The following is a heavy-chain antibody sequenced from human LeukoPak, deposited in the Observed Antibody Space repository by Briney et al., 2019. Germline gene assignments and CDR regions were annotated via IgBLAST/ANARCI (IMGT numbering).Heavy chain of an antibody. CDR1: GFTFSSYD. Sequence: GGSLRLSCAASGFTFSSYDMHWVRQATGKGLEWASAIGTAGDTYYPGSVKGRFTISRDNSKNTLYLQMNSLRAEDTAVYYCAKANLPTWIHYNWFDPWGQGTLVTVSS. D-gene: IGHD5-18*01. J-gene: IGHJ5*02. CDR2: IGTAGDT. CDR3: AKANLPTWIHYNWFDP. V-gene: IGHV3-13*01.